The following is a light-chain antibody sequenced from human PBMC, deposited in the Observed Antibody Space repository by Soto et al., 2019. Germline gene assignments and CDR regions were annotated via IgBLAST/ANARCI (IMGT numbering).Light chain of an antibody. V-gene: IGLV1-47*01. Sequence: QSVLTQPPSVSGTPGQRVTICGTGSSSNIGSNYVYWYQQLPGTAPKLLIYRNNQRPSGVPDRFSGSKSGTSASLAISGLRSEDEADYYCAAWDDSLSGHWVFGGGTKLTVL. J-gene: IGLJ3*02. CDR1: SSNIGSNY. CDR3: AAWDDSLSGHWV. CDR2: RNN.